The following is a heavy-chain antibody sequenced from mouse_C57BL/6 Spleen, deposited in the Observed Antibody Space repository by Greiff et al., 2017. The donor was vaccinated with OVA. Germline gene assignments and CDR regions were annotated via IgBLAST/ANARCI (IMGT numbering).Heavy chain of an antibody. D-gene: IGHD1-1*01. CDR2: IWRGGST. CDR3: ATLFITTVVATSDAMDY. J-gene: IGHJ4*01. Sequence: VKLVESGPGLVQPSQSLSITCTVSGFSLTSYGVHWVRQSPGKGLEWLGVIWRGGSTDYNAAFMSRLSITKDNSKSQVFFKMNSLQADDTAIYYCATLFITTVVATSDAMDYWGQGTSVTVSS. CDR1: GFSLTSYG. V-gene: IGHV2-5*01.